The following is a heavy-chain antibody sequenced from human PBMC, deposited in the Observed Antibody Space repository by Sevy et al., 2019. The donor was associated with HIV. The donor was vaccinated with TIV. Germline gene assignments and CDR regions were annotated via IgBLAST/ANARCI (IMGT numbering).Heavy chain of an antibody. J-gene: IGHJ6*02. CDR2: IKRDGSEK. CDR1: GFTFSNYW. D-gene: IGHD2-2*01. Sequence: GGSLRLSCAGSGFTFSNYWMSWVRQAPGKGLEWVANIKRDGSEKYYVASVKGRFTISRDNTKTSLYLQMNSLRVEDTAVYYCARDCSSXSCLXGXDXWGQGTMVTVSS. CDR3: ARDCSSXSCLXGXDX. V-gene: IGHV3-7*03.